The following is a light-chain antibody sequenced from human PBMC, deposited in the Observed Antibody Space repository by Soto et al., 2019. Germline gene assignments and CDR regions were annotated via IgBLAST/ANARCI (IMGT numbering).Light chain of an antibody. CDR2: DAS. V-gene: IGKV3-15*01. CDR1: QSIGSN. CDR3: QQYNNWPPTWT. J-gene: IGKJ1*01. Sequence: EVVMTQSPATLSVSPGERATLSCRASQSIGSNLAWYQQKPGQPPRLLIYDASTRATDIPARFTGSGSGTEFTHTISSLQSADFAVYYCQQYNNWPPTWTFGQGTKVDIK.